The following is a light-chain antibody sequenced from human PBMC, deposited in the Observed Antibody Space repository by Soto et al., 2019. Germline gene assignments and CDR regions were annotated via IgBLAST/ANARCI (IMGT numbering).Light chain of an antibody. CDR1: SSDVGGYNY. J-gene: IGLJ3*02. Sequence: QSALTQPAPVSGSPGQSITISCTGTSSDVGGYNYVSWYQQHPGKAPKLIIYDVNIRPSGVSNRFSGSKSGNTASLTISGLQAEDEADYYCSSYTSSSTGVFGGGTQLTVL. CDR2: DVN. CDR3: SSYTSSSTGV. V-gene: IGLV2-14*03.